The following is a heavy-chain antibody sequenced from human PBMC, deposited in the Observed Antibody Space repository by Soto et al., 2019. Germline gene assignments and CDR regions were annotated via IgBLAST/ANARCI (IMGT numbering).Heavy chain of an antibody. J-gene: IGHJ6*03. CDR1: GFTFSSYW. CDR2: INSGGSST. Sequence: EVQLVESGGGLVQPGGSLSLSCAASGFTFSSYWMHWVRQAPGKGLVWVSRINSGGSSTSYADSVKGRFTISRDNAKNTLYLQTGSQRAEDTAVYYCARFAEAENYYYYCMYVWGKGTTVTFSS. CDR3: ARFAEAENYYYYCMYV. V-gene: IGHV3-74*01.